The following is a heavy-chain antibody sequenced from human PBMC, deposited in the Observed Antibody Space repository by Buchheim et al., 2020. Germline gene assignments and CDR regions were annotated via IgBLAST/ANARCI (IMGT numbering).Heavy chain of an antibody. CDR2: INHSGST. V-gene: IGHV4-34*01. J-gene: IGHJ6*02. CDR3: ARGSRMVRGVLGFYYGMDV. D-gene: IGHD3-10*01. CDR1: GGSFSGYY. Sequence: QVQLQQWGAGLLKPSETLSLTCAVYGGSFSGYYWSWIRQPPGKGLEWIGEINHSGSTNYNPYLKSRVTISVDTSKNQFSLKLSSVTAADTAVYYCARGSRMVRGVLGFYYGMDVWGQGTT.